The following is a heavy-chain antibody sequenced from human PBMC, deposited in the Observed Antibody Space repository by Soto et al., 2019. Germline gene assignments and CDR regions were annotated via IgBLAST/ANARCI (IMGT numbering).Heavy chain of an antibody. V-gene: IGHV3-33*01. J-gene: IGHJ4*02. CDR1: GFTFTSYF. Sequence: GGSLRLSCAASGFTFTSYFMHWVRQAPGKGLEWVAGIWYDGNSKYYEDSVKGRFTISRDNSKNTLYLEMNSLRGDDTAVYYCARENYYDTSGLDYWGQGTLVTVSS. D-gene: IGHD3-22*01. CDR2: IWYDGNSK. CDR3: ARENYYDTSGLDY.